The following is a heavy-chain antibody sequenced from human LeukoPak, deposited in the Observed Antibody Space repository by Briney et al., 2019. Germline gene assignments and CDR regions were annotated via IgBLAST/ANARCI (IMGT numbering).Heavy chain of an antibody. CDR3: AKHKGDN. J-gene: IGHJ4*02. V-gene: IGHV3-23*01. CDR2: ISGTGVTT. CDR1: GFTFSSYD. Sequence: PGGSLRLSCAASGFTFSSYDMSWVRQAPGKGLEWVSAISGTGVTTFYADSVKGRFTISRDNSKNTLFLQMNSLRAGDTAVYYCAKHKGDNWGQGTLVTVSS.